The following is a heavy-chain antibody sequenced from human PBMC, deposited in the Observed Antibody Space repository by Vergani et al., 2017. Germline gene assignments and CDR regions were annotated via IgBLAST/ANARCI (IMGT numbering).Heavy chain of an antibody. V-gene: IGHV4-34*01. CDR2: INHSGST. Sequence: QVQLQQWGAGLLKPSETLSLTCAVYGGSFSGYYWSWIRQPPGKGLEWIGEINHSGSTNYNPSLKSRVTISVDTSKNQFSLKLSSVTAADTAVYYCARPTYYYDSSGGYAFDIWGQGTMVTVSS. J-gene: IGHJ3*02. CDR3: ARPTYYYDSSGGYAFDI. CDR1: GGSFSGYY. D-gene: IGHD3-22*01.